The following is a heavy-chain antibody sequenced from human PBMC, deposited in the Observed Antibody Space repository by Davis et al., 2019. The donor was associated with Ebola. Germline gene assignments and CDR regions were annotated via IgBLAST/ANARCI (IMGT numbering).Heavy chain of an antibody. V-gene: IGHV5-51*01. J-gene: IGHJ6*02. Sequence: GESLKISCKGSGYSFTSYWIGWVRQMPGKGLEWMGIIYPGDSDTRYSPSFQGQVTISADKSISTAYLQWSSLKASDTAMYYCARHYEYISSRLNYYYGMDVWGQGTTVTVSS. D-gene: IGHD6-6*01. CDR3: ARHYEYISSRLNYYYGMDV. CDR1: GYSFTSYW. CDR2: IYPGDSDT.